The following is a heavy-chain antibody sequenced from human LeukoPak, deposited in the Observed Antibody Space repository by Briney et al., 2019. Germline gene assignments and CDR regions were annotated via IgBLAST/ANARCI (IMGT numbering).Heavy chain of an antibody. J-gene: IGHJ4*02. V-gene: IGHV3-21*01. CDR1: GFTFSSYS. CDR2: ISSSSSYI. D-gene: IGHD5-24*01. CDR3: ARPLGDGHINGFFDY. Sequence: GGSLRLSCAASGFTFSSYSMNWVRQAPGKGLEWVSSISSSSSYIYYADSVKGRFTISRDNAKNSLYLQMNSLRAEDTAVYYCARPLGDGHINGFFDYWGQGTPVTVSS.